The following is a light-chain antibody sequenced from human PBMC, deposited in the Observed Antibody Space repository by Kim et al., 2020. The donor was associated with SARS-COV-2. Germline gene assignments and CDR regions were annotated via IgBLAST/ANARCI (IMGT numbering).Light chain of an antibody. J-gene: IGLJ1*01. Sequence: QSALTQPRSVSGSPGQSVTISSTGTRSDVGGYNYVSWYQQHPGKAPKLMIYDVSKRPSGVPDRFSGSKSGNTASLTVSGLQAEDEADYYCCSYAGSYSYVFGTGIKVTVL. CDR3: CSYAGSYSYV. CDR1: RSDVGGYNY. CDR2: DVS. V-gene: IGLV2-11*01.